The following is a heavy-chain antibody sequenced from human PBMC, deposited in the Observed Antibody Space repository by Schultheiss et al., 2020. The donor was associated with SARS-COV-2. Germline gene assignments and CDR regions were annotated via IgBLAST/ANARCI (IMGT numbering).Heavy chain of an antibody. CDR3: TTDMQRSYYYYGMDV. Sequence: GESLKISCAASGFTFSNAWMNWVRQAPGKGLEWVGRIKSKTDGGTTDYAAPVKGRFTISRDDSKNTLYLQMNSLKTEDTAVYYCTTDMQRSYYYYGMDVWGQGTTVTVSS. CDR1: GFTFSNAW. J-gene: IGHJ6*02. CDR2: IKSKTDGGTT. V-gene: IGHV3-15*07. D-gene: IGHD2-2*01.